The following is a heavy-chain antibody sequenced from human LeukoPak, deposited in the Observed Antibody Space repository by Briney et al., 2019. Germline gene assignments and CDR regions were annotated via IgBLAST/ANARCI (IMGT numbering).Heavy chain of an antibody. D-gene: IGHD6-13*01. CDR3: ARRIAAAGTGNDAFDI. J-gene: IGHJ3*02. V-gene: IGHV1-18*01. CDR2: ISAYNGNT. Sequence: GASVKVSCKASGYTFTSYGISWVRQAPGQGLEWMGWISAYNGNTNYAQKLQGRVTMTTDTSTSTAYMELRSLRSDDTAAYYCARRIAAAGTGNDAFDIWGQGTMVTVSS. CDR1: GYTFTSYG.